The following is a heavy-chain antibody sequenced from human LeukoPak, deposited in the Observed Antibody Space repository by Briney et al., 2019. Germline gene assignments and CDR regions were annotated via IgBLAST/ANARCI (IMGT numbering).Heavy chain of an antibody. CDR3: ARDNEQWLVQGAFDI. V-gene: IGHV1-2*02. J-gene: IGHJ3*02. Sequence: ASVKVSCKASGYTFTGYYMHWVRQAPGQGLEWMGWINPNSGGTNYAQKFQGRVTMTRDTSISTAYMELSRLRSDDTAVYYCARDNEQWLVQGAFDIWGQGTMVTVSS. CDR1: GYTFTGYY. D-gene: IGHD6-19*01. CDR2: INPNSGGT.